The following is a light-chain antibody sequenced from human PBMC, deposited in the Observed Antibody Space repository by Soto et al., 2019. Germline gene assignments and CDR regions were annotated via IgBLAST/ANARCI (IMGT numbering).Light chain of an antibody. CDR1: SSNIGGNS. J-gene: IGLJ3*02. V-gene: IGLV1-44*01. Sequence: QSVLTQPPSASGTPGQWVTISCSGSSSNIGGNSVNWYQQLPGTAPKLLMYENNQRPSGVPDRFSGSKSGASASLAISGRQSEDEDDYYCAAWDGSLSGWVFGGGTKLTVL. CDR3: AAWDGSLSGWV. CDR2: ENN.